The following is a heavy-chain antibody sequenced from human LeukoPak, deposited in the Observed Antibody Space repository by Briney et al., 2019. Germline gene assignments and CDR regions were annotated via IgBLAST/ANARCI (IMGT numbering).Heavy chain of an antibody. CDR2: INWNGEST. CDR3: ARLSSTSCFLDY. V-gene: IGHV3-20*01. J-gene: IGHJ4*02. D-gene: IGHD2-2*01. Sequence: PGGSLRLSCAASGFTFSSYAMSWVRQAPGKGLQWVSNINWNGESTGYPDSVKGRSAISRDYAKNSLYLQMDCLRADDTALFHCARLSSTSCFLDYWGQGTLVTVSS. CDR1: GFTFSSYA.